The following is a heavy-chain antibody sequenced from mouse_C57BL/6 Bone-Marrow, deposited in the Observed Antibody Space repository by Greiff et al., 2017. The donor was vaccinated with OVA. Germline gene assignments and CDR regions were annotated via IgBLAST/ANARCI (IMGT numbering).Heavy chain of an antibody. CDR2: IDPETGGT. D-gene: IGHD2-2*01. CDR3: TREGWLRRRFAY. CDR1: GYTFTDYE. Sequence: QVQLQQSGAELVRPGASVTLSCKASGYTFTDYEMHWVKQTPVHGLEWIGAIDPETGGTAYNQKFKGKAILTADKSSSTAYMELRSLTSEDSAVYYCTREGWLRRRFAYWGQGTLVTVSA. V-gene: IGHV1-15*01. J-gene: IGHJ3*01.